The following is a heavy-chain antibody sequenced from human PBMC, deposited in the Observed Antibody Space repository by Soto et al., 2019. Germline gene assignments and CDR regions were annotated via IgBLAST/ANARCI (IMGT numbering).Heavy chain of an antibody. Sequence: PSETLPLTCTVSGGSISSSSWSWIRQPPGRGLEWIGYIYNNGRTDYNPSLKSRVTISVDTSKNHFSLKLSSVTPADTAVYYCARARFCTSTSCYHYFDFWGQGTLVTVSS. D-gene: IGHD2-2*01. CDR2: IYNNGRT. V-gene: IGHV4-59*01. CDR1: GGSISSSS. CDR3: ARARFCTSTSCYHYFDF. J-gene: IGHJ4*02.